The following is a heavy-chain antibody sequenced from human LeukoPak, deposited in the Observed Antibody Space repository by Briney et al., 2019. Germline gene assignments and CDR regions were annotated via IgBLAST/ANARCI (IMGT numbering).Heavy chain of an antibody. Sequence: GGSLRLSCAASGFSFSSFEMSWVRQAPGQGLEWISYISSSASTIYYADSVKGRFTISRDNAKDSLDLQMNSLTAEDTAVYYCARMVASCTSTACLKWFDPWGQGTLVTVSS. J-gene: IGHJ5*02. D-gene: IGHD2-2*01. CDR2: ISSSASTI. CDR1: GFSFSSFE. V-gene: IGHV3-48*03. CDR3: ARMVASCTSTACLKWFDP.